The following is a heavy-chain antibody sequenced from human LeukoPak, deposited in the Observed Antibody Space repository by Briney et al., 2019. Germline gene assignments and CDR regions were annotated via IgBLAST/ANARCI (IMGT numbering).Heavy chain of an antibody. CDR3: ATPYSGAWFLDY. CDR1: GFTFSSYW. Sequence: PGGSLRLSCAASGFTFSSYWMSWVRQAPGKGLEWVANIKQDGSEKYYGDSLKCRFSISRDNAKNSLYLQMASLRAEDTAVYYCATPYSGAWFLDYWGQGTLVTVSS. D-gene: IGHD6-19*01. CDR2: IKQDGSEK. J-gene: IGHJ4*02. V-gene: IGHV3-7*01.